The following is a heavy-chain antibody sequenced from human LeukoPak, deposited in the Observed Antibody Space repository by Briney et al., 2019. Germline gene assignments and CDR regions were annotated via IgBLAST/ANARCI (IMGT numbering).Heavy chain of an antibody. CDR2: ISAYNGNT. J-gene: IGHJ4*02. CDR1: GYTFTSYG. CDR3: ARDGWLAYCGGDCSAFDY. Sequence: ASVKVSCKASGYTFTSYGISWVRQAPGQGLEWMGWISAYNGNTNYAQRLQGRVTMTTDTSTSTAYMELRSLRSDDTAVYYCARDGWLAYCGGDCSAFDYWGQGTLVTVSS. V-gene: IGHV1-18*01. D-gene: IGHD2-21*02.